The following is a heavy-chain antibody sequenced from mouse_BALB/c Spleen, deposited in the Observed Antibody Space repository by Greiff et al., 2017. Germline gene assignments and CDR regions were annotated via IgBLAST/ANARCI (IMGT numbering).Heavy chain of an antibody. Sequence: QVQLQQPGAELVRPGASVKLSCKASGYTFTSYWINWVKQRPGQGLEWIGNIYPSDSYTNYNQKFKDKATLTVDKSSSTAYMQLSSPTAEDSAVYYCTRGGSFDYWGQGTTLTVSS. J-gene: IGHJ2*01. CDR3: TRGGSFDY. V-gene: IGHV1-69*02. CDR2: IYPSDSYT. CDR1: GYTFTSYW.